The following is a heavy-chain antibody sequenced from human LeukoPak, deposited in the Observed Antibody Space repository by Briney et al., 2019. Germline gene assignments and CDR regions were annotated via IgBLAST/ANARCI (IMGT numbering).Heavy chain of an antibody. V-gene: IGHV1-69*04. Sequence: GASVKVSCKASGGTFSSYAISWVRQAPGQGLEWMGRIIPILGIANYAQKFQGRVTITADKSTSTAYMELSSLRSEDTAVYYCARQIVGATRSDYWGQGTLVTVSS. D-gene: IGHD1-26*01. CDR2: IIPILGIA. J-gene: IGHJ4*02. CDR3: ARQIVGATRSDY. CDR1: GGTFSSYA.